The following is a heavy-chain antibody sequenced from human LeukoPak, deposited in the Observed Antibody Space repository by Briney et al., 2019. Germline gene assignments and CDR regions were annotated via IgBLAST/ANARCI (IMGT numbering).Heavy chain of an antibody. V-gene: IGHV3-23*01. D-gene: IGHD4-17*01. Sequence: QPGGSLRLSCAASGFPFSSYGMSWVRQAPGKGLEWVSVLSGSGGSTYYADSVKGRFTISRDNSKNTLYLQMNNLRAEDTAVYYCAKALAGRYDDYKADYWGQGTLVIGSS. CDR3: AKALAGRYDDYKADY. CDR2: LSGSGGST. CDR1: GFPFSSYG. J-gene: IGHJ4*02.